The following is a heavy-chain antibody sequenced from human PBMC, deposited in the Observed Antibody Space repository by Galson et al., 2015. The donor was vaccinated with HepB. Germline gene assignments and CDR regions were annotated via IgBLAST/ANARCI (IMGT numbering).Heavy chain of an antibody. J-gene: IGHJ5*02. CDR1: GGSISSYY. Sequence: ETLSLTCTVSGGSISSYYWSWIRQPPGKGLEWIGYIYYSGSTNYNPSLKSRVTISVDTSKNQFSLKLSSVTAADTAVYYCARFTGPAANNWFDPWGQGTLVTVSS. V-gene: IGHV4-59*01. CDR2: IYYSGST. CDR3: ARFTGPAANNWFDP. D-gene: IGHD2-2*01.